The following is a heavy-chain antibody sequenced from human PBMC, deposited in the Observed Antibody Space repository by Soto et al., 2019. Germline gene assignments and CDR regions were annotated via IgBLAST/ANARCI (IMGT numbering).Heavy chain of an antibody. J-gene: IGHJ4*02. Sequence: ASVKVSCKASGYTFTGYYMHWVRQAPGQGLEWMGWINPNSGGTNYAQKFQGWVTMTRDKSISTAYMELSRLRSDDTAVYYCARAEYSSSSGTFDYWGQGTLVTVSS. V-gene: IGHV1-2*04. CDR3: ARAEYSSSSGTFDY. CDR2: INPNSGGT. CDR1: GYTFTGYY. D-gene: IGHD6-6*01.